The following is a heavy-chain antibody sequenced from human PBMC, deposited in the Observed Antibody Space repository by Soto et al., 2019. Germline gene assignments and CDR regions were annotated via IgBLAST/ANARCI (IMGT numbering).Heavy chain of an antibody. D-gene: IGHD1-1*01. V-gene: IGHV3-74*01. CDR1: GFAFDQYW. J-gene: IGHJ4*02. CDR2: ISDDGARI. Sequence: GGSLRLSCVASGFAFDQYWMHWVRQAAGKGLEWVSRISDDGARIDYADFAKGRFTIARDNAKNTLFLQMRSLRGEDTAVYYCTRGHRNSSIGTGALWGRGSLVTVCS. CDR3: TRGHRNSSIGTGAL.